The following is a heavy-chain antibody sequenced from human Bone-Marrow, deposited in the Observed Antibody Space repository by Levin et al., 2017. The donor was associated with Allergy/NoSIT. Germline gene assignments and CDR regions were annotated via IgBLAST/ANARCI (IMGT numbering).Heavy chain of an antibody. J-gene: IGHJ4*02. CDR3: ASHYCGGGSCYSASTFDY. Sequence: SETLSLTCTVSGGSISSSSYYWGWIRQPPGKGLEWIGSLFYTGTTYYNPSLKSRVTISVDPSKNQFSLNLSSGTAADTAVYYCASHYCGGGSCYSASTFDYWGQGTLVTVSS. D-gene: IGHD2-15*01. V-gene: IGHV4-39*01. CDR2: LFYTGTT. CDR1: GGSISSSSYY.